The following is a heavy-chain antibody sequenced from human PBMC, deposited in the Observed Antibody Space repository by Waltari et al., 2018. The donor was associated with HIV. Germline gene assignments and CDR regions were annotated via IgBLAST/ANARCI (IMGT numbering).Heavy chain of an antibody. D-gene: IGHD3-16*01. CDR3: ARRPWGSTGFDY. Sequence: QLQLQESGPGLVKPSETLSLTCTVSGGSISSRSYYGGWIRQPPGKGREGIGNIYSTVRTSYNPSLTSRFTISVDTSKNQFSLKLSSVTAADTAVFYCARRPWGSTGFDYWGQGTLVTVSS. CDR1: GGSISSRSYY. J-gene: IGHJ4*02. CDR2: IYSTVRT. V-gene: IGHV4-39*01.